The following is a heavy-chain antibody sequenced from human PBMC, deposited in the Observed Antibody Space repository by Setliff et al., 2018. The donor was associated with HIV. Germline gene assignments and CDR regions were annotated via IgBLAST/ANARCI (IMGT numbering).Heavy chain of an antibody. J-gene: IGHJ6*02. CDR3: ARDYLYYNMYNGSPVYGMDV. CDR2: ISIGSGGAI. CDR1: GFTFRNYK. V-gene: IGHV3-48*03. Sequence: LRLSCAASGFTFRNYKFNWVRQAPGRGLEWVSSISIGSGGAIDYADSVQGRFTISRDNSKNSLYLQMSSLRAEDTAVYYCARDYLYYNMYNGSPVYGMDVWGQGTTVTVSS. D-gene: IGHD3-10*01.